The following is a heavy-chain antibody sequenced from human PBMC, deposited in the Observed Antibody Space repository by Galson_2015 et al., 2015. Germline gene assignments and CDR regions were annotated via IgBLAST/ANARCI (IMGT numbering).Heavy chain of an antibody. CDR2: ISGSGGRT. CDR1: GFTFSSYA. D-gene: IGHD3-16*01. Sequence: SLRLSCAASGFTFSSYAMGWVRQAPGKGLERVSVISGSGGRTYYGDSVKGRFTISRDNSKNTLYVQMNSLRADDTAAYYCAKAGEGYVDFDYWGQGTLVTVSS. CDR3: AKAGEGYVDFDY. V-gene: IGHV3-23*01. J-gene: IGHJ4*02.